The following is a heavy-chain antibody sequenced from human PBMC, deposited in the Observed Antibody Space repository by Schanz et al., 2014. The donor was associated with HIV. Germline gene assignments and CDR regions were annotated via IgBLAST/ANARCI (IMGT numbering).Heavy chain of an antibody. V-gene: IGHV3-33*01. Sequence: QVQLVESGGGVVQPGRSLRLSCAASGFTFSNFAMHWVRQAPGKGLEWAAVIWYDGSYKYYADSVKGRFTISRDNPKNTLYLQMNSLRAEDTAVYYCARDLYYFDYWGQGALVTVSS. D-gene: IGHD2-8*01. CDR1: GFTFSNFA. J-gene: IGHJ4*02. CDR2: IWYDGSYK. CDR3: ARDLYYFDY.